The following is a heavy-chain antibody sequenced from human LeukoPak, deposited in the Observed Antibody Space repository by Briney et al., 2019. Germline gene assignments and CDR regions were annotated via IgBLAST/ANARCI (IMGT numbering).Heavy chain of an antibody. V-gene: IGHV3-30*18. D-gene: IGHD3-3*01. J-gene: IGHJ4*02. CDR3: AKSVVYYDFWSLPNDY. Sequence: PGGSLRLSCSASGFTFSNYGMHWVRPAPRKGLDWVAIISYDGSNKYYADSVKGRFTISRDNSKNTLCLQMNSLRAEDTAVYYCAKSVVYYDFWSLPNDYSGQGTLVTVSS. CDR1: GFTFSNYG. CDR2: ISYDGSNK.